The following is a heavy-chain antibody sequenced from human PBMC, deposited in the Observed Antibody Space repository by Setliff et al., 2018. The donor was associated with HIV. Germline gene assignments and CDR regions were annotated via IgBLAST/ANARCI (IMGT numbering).Heavy chain of an antibody. CDR2: ISAYNGNT. V-gene: IGHV1-18*01. J-gene: IGHJ5*02. D-gene: IGHD1-26*01. CDR1: GYTFTSYG. CDR3: ALASIVSTARWNH. Sequence: ASVKVSCKASGYTFTSYGISWVRQAPGQGLEWMGWISAYNGNTNYAQKFRGRVTMTRGTSISTAYMDLSSLTSDDTAVYYCALASIVSTARWNHWGRGTLVTVSS.